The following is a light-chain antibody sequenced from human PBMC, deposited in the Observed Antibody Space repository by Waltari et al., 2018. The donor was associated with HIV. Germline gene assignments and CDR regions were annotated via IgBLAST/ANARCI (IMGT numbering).Light chain of an antibody. CDR2: EGS. CDR3: CSYTGSSTRRPYV. V-gene: IGLV2-23*01. Sequence: QSALTQPASVSGSPGQSITISCTGTSSDLGSYNLVSWYQQHPGKAPKVMIYEGSKRPSGVSNRFSGSKSGNTASLTISGLQAEDEADYYCCSYTGSSTRRPYVFGTGTKVTVL. J-gene: IGLJ1*01. CDR1: SSDLGSYNL.